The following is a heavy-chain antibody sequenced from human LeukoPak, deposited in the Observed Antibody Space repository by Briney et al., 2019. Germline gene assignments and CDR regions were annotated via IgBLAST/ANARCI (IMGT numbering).Heavy chain of an antibody. CDR3: SSTPGIAAAGSATLDEY. J-gene: IGHJ4*02. Sequence: SVKVSCKASGFTFTSSAMQWVRQARGQRLEWIGWIVVGSGNTNYAQKFQERVTITRDMSTSTAYMELSSLRSEDTAVYYCSSTPGIAAAGSATLDEYWGQGTLVTVSS. CDR2: IVVGSGNT. D-gene: IGHD6-13*01. CDR1: GFTFTSSA. V-gene: IGHV1-58*02.